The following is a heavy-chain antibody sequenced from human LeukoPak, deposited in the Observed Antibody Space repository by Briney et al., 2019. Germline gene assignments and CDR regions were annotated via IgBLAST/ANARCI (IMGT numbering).Heavy chain of an antibody. V-gene: IGHV3-23*01. D-gene: IGHD5-18*01. J-gene: IGHJ4*02. CDR1: GFTFGSHA. Sequence: GGSLRLSGEASGFTFGSHAMYWVRQAPGKGLEWVAGIFGRGGSPHYADSVKGRFTISRDNSRNTVYLQINSLRADDTAVYYCGKTTVGYSSGQKPAWPVDYWGQGTLVTVSS. CDR3: GKTTVGYSSGQKPAWPVDY. CDR2: IFGRGGSP.